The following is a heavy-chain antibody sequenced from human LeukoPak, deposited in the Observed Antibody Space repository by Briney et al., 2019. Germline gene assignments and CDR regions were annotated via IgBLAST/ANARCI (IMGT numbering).Heavy chain of an antibody. V-gene: IGHV1-46*01. CDR2: INPSGGST. Sequence: ASVNVSCKASGYTFTCYYMHWVRQAPGQGLEWMGIINPSGGSTSYAQKFQGRVTMTRDMSTSTVYMELSSLRSEDTAVYYCARDLGECSSTSCYKRGSYYYYYMDVWGKGTTVTVSS. D-gene: IGHD2-2*02. CDR3: ARDLGECSSTSCYKRGSYYYYYMDV. CDR1: GYTFTCYY. J-gene: IGHJ6*03.